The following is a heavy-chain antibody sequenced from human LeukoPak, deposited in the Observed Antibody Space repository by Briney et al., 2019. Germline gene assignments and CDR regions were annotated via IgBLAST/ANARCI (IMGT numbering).Heavy chain of an antibody. CDR1: GFTSRTYW. J-gene: IGHJ4*02. CDR2: ISGDGRST. V-gene: IGHV3-74*01. D-gene: IGHD3-22*01. Sequence: GGSLRLSCAASGFTSRTYWMHWFRQAPGKGLVWVSRISGDGRSTSYADFVKGRFTISRDNAKNTLFLQIHRLRVEDTAVYYCAAFHYDPAYWGQGTLVTVSS. CDR3: AAFHYDPAY.